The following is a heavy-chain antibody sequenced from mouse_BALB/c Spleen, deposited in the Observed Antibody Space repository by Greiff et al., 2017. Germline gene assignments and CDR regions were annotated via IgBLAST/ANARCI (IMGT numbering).Heavy chain of an antibody. CDR3: ARRDQGAMDY. CDR2: ISSGGSYT. J-gene: IGHJ4*01. Sequence: EVMLVESGGDLVKPGGSLKLSCAAPGFTFSSYGMSWVRQTPDKRLEWVATISSGGSYTYYPDSVKGRFTISRDNAKNTLYLQMSSLKSEDTAMYYCARRDQGAMDYWGQGTSVTVSS. CDR1: GFTFSSYG. V-gene: IGHV5-6*02.